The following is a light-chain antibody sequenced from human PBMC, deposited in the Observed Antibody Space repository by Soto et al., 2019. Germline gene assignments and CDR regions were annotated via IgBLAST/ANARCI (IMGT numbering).Light chain of an antibody. Sequence: QPVLTQPPSVSAAPGQKVTISCSGSSSNIGNNYVSWYQQLPGTAPKLLIYENNKRPSGIPDRFSGSKSGTSATLGITGLQTGDEADYYCGTWDSSLSAPVSFGGGTKLTVL. J-gene: IGLJ2*01. CDR1: SSNIGNNY. CDR3: GTWDSSLSAPVS. CDR2: ENN. V-gene: IGLV1-51*02.